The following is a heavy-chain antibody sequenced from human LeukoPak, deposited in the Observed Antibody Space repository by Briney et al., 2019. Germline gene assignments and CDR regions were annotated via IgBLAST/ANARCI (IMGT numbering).Heavy chain of an antibody. D-gene: IGHD5-18*01. CDR2: ISYDGSNK. Sequence: GGSLRLSCAASGFTFSSYAMHWVRQAPGKGLEWVAVISYDGSNKYYADSVKGRFTISRDNSKNTLYLQMNSQRAEDTAVYYCARGIDPGYSYGPFDYWGQGTLVTVSS. V-gene: IGHV3-30-3*01. CDR3: ARGIDPGYSYGPFDY. CDR1: GFTFSSYA. J-gene: IGHJ4*02.